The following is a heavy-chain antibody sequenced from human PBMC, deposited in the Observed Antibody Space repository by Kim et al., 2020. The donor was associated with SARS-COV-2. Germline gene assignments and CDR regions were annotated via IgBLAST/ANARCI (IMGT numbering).Heavy chain of an antibody. V-gene: IGHV3-30*07. J-gene: IGHJ4*02. Sequence: SVKGRFTISRDNSKNTLYLQMNSLRAEDTAVYYCARDISRSMIVVGAFGYWGQGTLVTVSS. CDR3: ARDISRSMIVVGAFGY. D-gene: IGHD3-22*01.